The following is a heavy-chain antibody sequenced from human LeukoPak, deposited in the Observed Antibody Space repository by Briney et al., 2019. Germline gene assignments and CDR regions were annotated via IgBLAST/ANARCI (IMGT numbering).Heavy chain of an antibody. J-gene: IGHJ4*02. D-gene: IGHD3-3*01. CDR3: GKEPWEGSGYIHF. Sequence: PGGSLRLSCVASGFTFSSYPMTWVRQAPGKGLEWVSAMNGSGDRSVYGDSVKGRFTISRDNSKNTLFLQMNGLRDEDTAIYYCGKEPWEGSGYIHFWGQGTLVTVSS. CDR1: GFTFSSYP. CDR2: MNGSGDRS. V-gene: IGHV3-23*01.